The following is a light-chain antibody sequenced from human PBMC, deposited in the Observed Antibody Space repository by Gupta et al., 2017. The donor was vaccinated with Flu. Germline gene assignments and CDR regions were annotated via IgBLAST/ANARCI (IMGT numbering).Light chain of an antibody. CDR2: GAP. J-gene: IGKJ1*01. CDR1: QSVSSSS. CDR3: QQDANSPQT. Sequence: EIVLTQSPGTLSLSPGERATLSCRASQSVSSSSLAWYQQKPGQAPRLLIYGAPSRATDIPDRFSGSGSGTDFTLSISRLEPEDFAVYYCQQDANSPQTFGQGTKVEIK. V-gene: IGKV3-20*01.